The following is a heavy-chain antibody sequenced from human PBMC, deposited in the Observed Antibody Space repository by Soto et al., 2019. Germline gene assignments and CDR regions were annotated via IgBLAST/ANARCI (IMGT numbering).Heavy chain of an antibody. CDR2: MSPSAGST. J-gene: IGHJ2*01. CDR3: ARAGGYSQGYFDL. CDR1: GYTFTSYY. V-gene: IGHV1-46*01. Sequence: QVQLVQSGAEVKKPGASVKVSCKASGYTFTSYYMHWVRQAPGQGLEWMGIMSPSAGSTSYAQKFQGRVTMTRDTSTSTVYMELSSLISEDTAVYYCARAGGYSQGYFDLWCRGTLVTVSS. D-gene: IGHD5-18*01.